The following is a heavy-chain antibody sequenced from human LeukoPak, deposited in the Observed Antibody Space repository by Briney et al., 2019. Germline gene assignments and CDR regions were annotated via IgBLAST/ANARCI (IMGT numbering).Heavy chain of an antibody. D-gene: IGHD3-10*01. CDR1: GFTFSSYA. Sequence: PGGSLRLSCAASGFTFSSYAMSWVRQAPGKGLEWVSAISGSGGSTYYADSVKGRFTISRDNSKNTLYLQMNSLRAEDTAVYYCARDGITMVRGVTRSPGTGTLDYWGQGTLITVSS. J-gene: IGHJ4*02. CDR3: ARDGITMVRGVTRSPGTGTLDY. CDR2: ISGSGGST. V-gene: IGHV3-23*01.